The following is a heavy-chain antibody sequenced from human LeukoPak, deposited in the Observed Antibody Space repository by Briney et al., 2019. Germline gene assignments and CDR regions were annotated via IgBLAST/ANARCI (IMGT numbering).Heavy chain of an antibody. D-gene: IGHD3-3*01. Sequence: SETLSLTCTVSGGSISSDYYWGWIRQPPGKGLEWIGSIHHSGRTYYNPSLKSRVTISVDTSKNQFSLKLSSVTAADTAVYYCARDHLANLASRLFDPWGQGTLVTVSS. J-gene: IGHJ5*02. CDR2: IHHSGRT. CDR3: ARDHLANLASRLFDP. CDR1: GGSISSDYY. V-gene: IGHV4-38-2*02.